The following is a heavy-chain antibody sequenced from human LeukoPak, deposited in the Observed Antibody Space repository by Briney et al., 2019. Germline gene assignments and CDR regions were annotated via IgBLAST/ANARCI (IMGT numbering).Heavy chain of an antibody. CDR3: ARDTPGGYDFIQLHYYYYMDV. V-gene: IGHV3-48*04. D-gene: IGHD5-12*01. Sequence: GGSLRLSCADSGFTFSSYSMNWVRQAPGKGLEWVSYISSSSSTIYYADSVKGRFTISRDNAKNSLYLQMNSLRAEDTAVYYCARDTPGGYDFIQLHYYYYMDVWGKGTTVTVSS. J-gene: IGHJ6*03. CDR1: GFTFSSYS. CDR2: ISSSSSTI.